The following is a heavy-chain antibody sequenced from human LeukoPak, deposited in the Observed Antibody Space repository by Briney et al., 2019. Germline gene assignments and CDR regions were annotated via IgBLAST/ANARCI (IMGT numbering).Heavy chain of an antibody. Sequence: PSETLSLTCTVSGGSISSGGYYWSWIRQHPGKGLEWIGYIYYSGSTYYNPSLKSRVTISVDTSKNQFSLKLSSVTAADTAVYYCARRRTSGYYTYWGQGTLVTVSS. CDR2: IYYSGST. V-gene: IGHV4-31*03. D-gene: IGHD3-22*01. CDR3: ARRRTSGYYTY. J-gene: IGHJ4*02. CDR1: GGSISSGGYY.